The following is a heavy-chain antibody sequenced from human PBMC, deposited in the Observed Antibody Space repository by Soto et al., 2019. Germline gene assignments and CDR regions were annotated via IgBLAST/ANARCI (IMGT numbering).Heavy chain of an antibody. J-gene: IGHJ3*02. CDR1: GFTFSSYG. V-gene: IGHV3-30*03. CDR3: GKYSWSYQYGFDI. D-gene: IGHD1-26*01. Sequence: QVQLVESGGGVVQPGRSLRLSCAASGFTFSSYGMHWVRQAPGKGLEWVAVISYDGSNKYYADSVKGRFTISRDNSKNPLYLQMNRLRGWGTGVDFWGKYSWSYQYGFDIRGQGTMVTVSS. CDR2: ISYDGSNK.